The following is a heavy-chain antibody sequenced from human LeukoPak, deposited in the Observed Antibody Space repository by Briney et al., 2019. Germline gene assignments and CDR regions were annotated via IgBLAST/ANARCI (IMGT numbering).Heavy chain of an antibody. CDR3: ARIVAGSYYYDY. CDR2: IYYSGST. Sequence: SETLSLTCTVSGGSISSYYWSWIRQPPGKGLEWIGYIYYSGSTNHNPSLKSRVTISVDTSKNQFSLKLSSVTAADTAVYYCARIVAGSYYYDYWGQGTLVTVSS. D-gene: IGHD3-10*01. CDR1: GGSISSYY. J-gene: IGHJ4*02. V-gene: IGHV4-59*08.